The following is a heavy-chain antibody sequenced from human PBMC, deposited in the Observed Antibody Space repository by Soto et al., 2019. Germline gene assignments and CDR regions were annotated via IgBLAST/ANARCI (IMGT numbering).Heavy chain of an antibody. D-gene: IGHD6-6*01. Sequence: QVQLVESGGGVVEPGRSLRLSCAASGFTFSSYAMHWVRQAPGKGLEWVAVISYDGSNKYYADSVKGRFTISRDNSKNTLYLQMNSLRADDTAVYYCAREGEQLVYDYWGQGTLVTVSS. CDR1: GFTFSSYA. V-gene: IGHV3-30-3*01. CDR3: AREGEQLVYDY. J-gene: IGHJ4*02. CDR2: ISYDGSNK.